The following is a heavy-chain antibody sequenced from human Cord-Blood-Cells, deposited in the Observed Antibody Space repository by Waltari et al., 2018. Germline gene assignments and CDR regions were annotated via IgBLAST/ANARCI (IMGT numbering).Heavy chain of an antibody. Sequence: QVQLQESGPGLVKPSETLSLTCTVSGGSISSYYWRWIRQHPGKGLEWFGYIYYSGSTNYNPSLKSRVTISVDTSKNQFSLKLSSVTTADTAVYYGARDGPKYCTKGVCYAFDIWGQGTMVTVSS. CDR2: IYYSGST. V-gene: IGHV4-59*01. J-gene: IGHJ3*02. D-gene: IGHD2-8*01. CDR3: ARDGPKYCTKGVCYAFDI. CDR1: GGSISSYY.